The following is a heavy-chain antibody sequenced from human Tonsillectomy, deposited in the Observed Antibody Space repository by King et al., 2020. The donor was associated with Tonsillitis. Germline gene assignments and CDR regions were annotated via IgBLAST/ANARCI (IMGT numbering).Heavy chain of an antibody. Sequence: QLQESGPGLVKPSETLSLTCTVSGGGGSISRYYWSWIRQPPGKGLEWIGNVYYSGSTHYNPSLKSRVTLSVDTSKNQFSLNLTSLTAADTAVYYCARDRVGNWGGNRFDPWGQGTLVTVSS. CDR3: ARDRVGNWGGNRFDP. CDR1: GGGGSISRYY. J-gene: IGHJ5*02. D-gene: IGHD7-27*01. CDR2: VYYSGST. V-gene: IGHV4-59*01.